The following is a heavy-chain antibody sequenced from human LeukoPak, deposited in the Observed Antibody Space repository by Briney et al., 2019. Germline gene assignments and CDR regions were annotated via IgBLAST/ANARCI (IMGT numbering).Heavy chain of an antibody. CDR3: ARSWYYGSGRYYPDWFAP. D-gene: IGHD3-10*01. CDR2: VSLAGQT. Sequence: PSGTLSLTCDVSGGSISNTNWWSWVRQPPGQGLEWIGEVSLAGQTNYNPSLKSRVSISVDTSKNQFSLKLSSVTAPDTAVYYCARSWYYGSGRYYPDWFAPWGQGTLVTVSS. CDR1: GGSISNTNW. J-gene: IGHJ5*02. V-gene: IGHV4-4*02.